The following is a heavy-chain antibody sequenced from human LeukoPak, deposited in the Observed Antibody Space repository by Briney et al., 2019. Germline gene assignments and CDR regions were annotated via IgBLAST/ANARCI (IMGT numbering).Heavy chain of an antibody. J-gene: IGHJ5*02. CDR3: ARDYCSSTSCYANWFDP. Sequence: SVKVSCKASGGTFSSYAISWVRQAPGQGLEWMGRIIPILGIANYAQKFQGRVTITADKSTSTAYMELSSLRSADTAVYYCARDYCSSTSCYANWFDPWGQGTLVTVSS. V-gene: IGHV1-69*04. CDR1: GGTFSSYA. D-gene: IGHD2-2*01. CDR2: IIPILGIA.